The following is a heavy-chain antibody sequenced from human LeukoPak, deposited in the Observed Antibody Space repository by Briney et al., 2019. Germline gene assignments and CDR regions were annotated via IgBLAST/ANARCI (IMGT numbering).Heavy chain of an antibody. CDR2: ISSSSSYI. J-gene: IGHJ4*02. D-gene: IGHD6-6*01. V-gene: IGHV3-21*01. CDR3: ARYSSSDRVDY. CDR1: GFTYSSYS. Sequence: PGGSLRLSCAASGFTYSSYSMNWVRQAPGKGLEWVSSISSSSSYIYYADSVKGRFTIPRDNAKNSLYLQMNSLRAEDTAVYYCARYSSSDRVDYWGQGTLVTVSS.